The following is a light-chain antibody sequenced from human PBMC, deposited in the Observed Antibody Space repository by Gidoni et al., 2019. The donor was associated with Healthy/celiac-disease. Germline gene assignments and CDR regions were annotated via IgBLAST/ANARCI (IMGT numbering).Light chain of an antibody. CDR2: GES. CDR3: QQYGSSPPDT. CDR1: QSVSSSY. J-gene: IGKJ2*01. Sequence: EIVLTQSPGTLSLSPGERATLSCRASQSVSSSYLDWYQQKPGQAPRLLIYGESSRATGIPDRFSGSGSGTDFTLTISRLEPEDFAVYYCQQYGSSPPDTFGQGTKLEIK. V-gene: IGKV3-20*01.